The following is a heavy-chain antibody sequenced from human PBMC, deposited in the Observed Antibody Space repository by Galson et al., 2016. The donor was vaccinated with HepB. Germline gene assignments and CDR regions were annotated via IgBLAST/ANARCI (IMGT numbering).Heavy chain of an antibody. CDR2: DSMDGRRK. CDR1: GFTFSGYG. CDR3: AKRHEYCPPVGCSVDY. V-gene: IGHV3-30*18. D-gene: IGHD2/OR15-2a*01. Sequence: SLRLSCAASGFTFSGYGMHWVRQAPGKGLEWVAADSMDGRRKWYAESVEGRFTISRDIFNNMLYLQMSSLIPDDTAVYFCAKRHEYCPPVGCSVDYWGQGTLVFVSS. J-gene: IGHJ4*02.